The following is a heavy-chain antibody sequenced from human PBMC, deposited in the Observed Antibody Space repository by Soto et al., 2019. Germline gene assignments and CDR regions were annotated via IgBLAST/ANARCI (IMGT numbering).Heavy chain of an antibody. Sequence: WASVKVSCKASGGTFSSYAISWVRQAPGQGLEWMGGIIPIFGTANYAQKFQGRVTITADESTSTAYMELSSLRSEDTAVYYCARVLTILAAAGPNWFDPWGQGTLVTV. J-gene: IGHJ5*02. D-gene: IGHD6-13*01. CDR2: IIPIFGTA. CDR3: ARVLTILAAAGPNWFDP. V-gene: IGHV1-69*13. CDR1: GGTFSSYA.